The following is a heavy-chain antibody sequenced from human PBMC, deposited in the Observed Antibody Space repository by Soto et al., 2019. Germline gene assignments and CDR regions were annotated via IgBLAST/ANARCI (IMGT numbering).Heavy chain of an antibody. CDR2: ISSTTNYI. CDR1: GFTFTRYS. V-gene: IGHV3-21*06. CDR3: ARESEDLTSNFDY. Sequence: GGSLRLSCAASGFTFTRYSMNWVRQAPGKGLEWVSSISSTTNYIYYGDSMKGRFTISRDNAKNSLYLEMNSLRAEGTAVYYCARESEDLTSNFDYWGQGTLVTVSS. J-gene: IGHJ4*02.